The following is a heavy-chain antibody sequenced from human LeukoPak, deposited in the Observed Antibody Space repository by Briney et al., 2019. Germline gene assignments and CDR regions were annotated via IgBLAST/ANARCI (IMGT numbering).Heavy chain of an antibody. Sequence: GGSLGLSCAASGFTFSSYAMSWVRQAPGKGLEWVSAISGSGGSTYYADSVKGRFTISRDNSKNTLYLQMNSLRGEDTAVYYCVARGGWARFDYWGQGTLVTVSS. CDR2: ISGSGGST. J-gene: IGHJ4*02. V-gene: IGHV3-23*01. CDR1: GFTFSSYA. CDR3: VARGGWARFDY. D-gene: IGHD6-19*01.